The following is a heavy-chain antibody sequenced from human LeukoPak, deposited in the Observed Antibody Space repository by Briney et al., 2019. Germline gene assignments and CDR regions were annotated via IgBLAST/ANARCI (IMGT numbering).Heavy chain of an antibody. V-gene: IGHV3-30-3*01. CDR1: GFTFTHYT. Sequence: SGGSLRLSCVASGFTFTHYTMHWVRQAPGKGLEWVILILYDGSSQYYADSVRGRFTISRDDSKNTLFLQMNSLRAEDTALYYCAKDSEVYDAFDIWGQGTMVTVSS. CDR3: AKDSEVYDAFDI. J-gene: IGHJ3*02. CDR2: ILYDGSSQ. D-gene: IGHD2-8*01.